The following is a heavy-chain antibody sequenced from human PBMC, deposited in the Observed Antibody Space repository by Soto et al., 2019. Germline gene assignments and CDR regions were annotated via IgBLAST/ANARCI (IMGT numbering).Heavy chain of an antibody. Sequence: QVQLVESGGGVVQPGTSLRLSCTASRFTFSHYGMHWVRQAPGKGLEWVADIWHDGNSKYYADSVKGRFTISRDNSRNTMYLQMTSLRADDTAVYYCASDKWYCTSDSCPPRWFDPWGQGTLVTVSS. D-gene: IGHD2-2*01. CDR3: ASDKWYCTSDSCPPRWFDP. CDR1: RFTFSHYG. V-gene: IGHV3-33*01. J-gene: IGHJ5*02. CDR2: IWHDGNSK.